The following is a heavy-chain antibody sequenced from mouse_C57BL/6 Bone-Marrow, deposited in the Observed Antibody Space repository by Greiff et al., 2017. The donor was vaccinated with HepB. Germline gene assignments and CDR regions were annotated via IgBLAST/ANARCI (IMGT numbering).Heavy chain of an antibody. Sequence: EVQLVESGGDLVKPGGSLKLSCAASGFTFSSYGMSWVRQTPDKRLEWVATISSGGSYTYYPDSVKGRFTISRDNAKNTLYLQMSSLKSEDTAMYYCARRTMVVDYWGQGTTLTVSS. V-gene: IGHV5-6*01. CDR3: ARRTMVVDY. J-gene: IGHJ2*01. CDR2: ISSGGSYT. D-gene: IGHD2-2*01. CDR1: GFTFSSYG.